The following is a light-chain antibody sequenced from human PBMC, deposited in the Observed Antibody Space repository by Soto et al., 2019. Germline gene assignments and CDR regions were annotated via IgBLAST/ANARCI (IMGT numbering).Light chain of an antibody. CDR3: TSYAGGNNV. Sequence: QSALTQPPSASGSPGQSVTISCTGTSSDVGGYNYVSWYQQHQGKVPKLMVYEVNKRPSGVPDRFSGSKSGNTASLTVSGLQAEDEADYYCTSYAGGNNVFGTGTQLTVL. CDR1: SSDVGGYNY. CDR2: EVN. J-gene: IGLJ1*01. V-gene: IGLV2-8*01.